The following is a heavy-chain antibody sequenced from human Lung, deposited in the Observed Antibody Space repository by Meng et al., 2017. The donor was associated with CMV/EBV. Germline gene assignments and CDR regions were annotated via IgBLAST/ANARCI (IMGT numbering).Heavy chain of an antibody. Sequence: YYMHWVRQDPGQGLEWMGIINPSGGSTSYAQKFQGRVTMTRDTSTSTVYMELSSLRSEDTAVYYCARDSPRCSSTSCYPRGGWFDPWGQGTLVTVSS. J-gene: IGHJ5*02. D-gene: IGHD2-2*01. CDR1: YY. CDR3: ARDSPRCSSTSCYPRGGWFDP. V-gene: IGHV1-46*01. CDR2: INPSGGST.